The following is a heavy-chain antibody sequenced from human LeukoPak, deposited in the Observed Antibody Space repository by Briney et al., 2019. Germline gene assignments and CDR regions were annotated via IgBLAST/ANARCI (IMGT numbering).Heavy chain of an antibody. J-gene: IGHJ6*03. CDR3: ARHYGSGSYYRVNYYYMDV. CDR1: GGSISSYY. Sequence: SETLSLTCTVSGGSISSYYWSWIRQPPGKGLEWIGEIYHSGSTNYNPSLKSRVTISVDTSKNQFSLKLSSVTAADTAVYYCARHYGSGSYYRVNYYYMDVWGKGTTVTVSS. D-gene: IGHD3-10*01. V-gene: IGHV4-34*01. CDR2: IYHSGST.